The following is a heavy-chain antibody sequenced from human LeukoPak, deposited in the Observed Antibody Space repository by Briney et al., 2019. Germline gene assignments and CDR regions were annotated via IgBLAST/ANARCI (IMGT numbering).Heavy chain of an antibody. CDR1: GFTFSSYS. Sequence: GGSLRLSCAASGFTFSSYSMNWVRQAPGKGLEWASYISSTTSNIYYADSVKGRFTISRDNAKNSLYLQMNSLRAEDTAVYYCARDVTYYGGDWFDPWGQGTLVTVSS. D-gene: IGHD4-23*01. V-gene: IGHV3-48*04. CDR2: ISSTTSNI. J-gene: IGHJ5*02. CDR3: ARDVTYYGGDWFDP.